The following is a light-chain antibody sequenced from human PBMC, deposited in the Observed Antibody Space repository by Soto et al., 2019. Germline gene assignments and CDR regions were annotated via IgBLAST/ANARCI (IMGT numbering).Light chain of an antibody. CDR1: SSNIRSNT. V-gene: IGLV1-44*01. CDR3: AAWDDTLNGYV. J-gene: IGLJ1*01. Sequence: QSVLTQPPSASGTPGQRVTISCSGSSSNIRSNTVNWYQQLSGTAPKLLIYSNDQRPSGVPDRFSGSKSGTSASLAISGLQSEDEADYYCAAWDDTLNGYVFGTGTKVTVL. CDR2: SND.